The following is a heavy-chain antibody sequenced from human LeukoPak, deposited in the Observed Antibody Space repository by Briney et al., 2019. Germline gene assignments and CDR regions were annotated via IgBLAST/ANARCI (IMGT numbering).Heavy chain of an antibody. CDR3: AKVVELWSDFDY. Sequence: GGSLRLSCAASGFTFSNYAMSWVRQAPGKGLEWVSSIGGSGTADSTFYADSVKGRFTISRDNSKNTLYLQMNSLRAEDTAVYYCAKVVELWSDFDYWGQGTLVTVSS. V-gene: IGHV3-23*01. D-gene: IGHD5-18*01. CDR2: IGGSGTADST. CDR1: GFTFSNYA. J-gene: IGHJ4*02.